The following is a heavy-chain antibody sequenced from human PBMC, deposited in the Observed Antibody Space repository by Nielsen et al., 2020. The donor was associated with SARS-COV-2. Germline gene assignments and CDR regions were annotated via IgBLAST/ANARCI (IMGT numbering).Heavy chain of an antibody. V-gene: IGHV3-64D*06. CDR3: SPIDY. CDR1: GFTFSGYA. J-gene: IGHJ4*02. Sequence: GESLKISCSASGFTFSGYAMHWVRQAPGKRLEYVSAIGNDGRSTYYTDSVKGRFTISRDNSKNTLYLQMSSLRVEDTAVYYCSPIDYWGQGILVTVSS. CDR2: IGNDGRST.